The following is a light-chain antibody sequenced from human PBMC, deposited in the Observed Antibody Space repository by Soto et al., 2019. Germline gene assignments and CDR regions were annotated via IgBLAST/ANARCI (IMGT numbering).Light chain of an antibody. J-gene: IGKJ3*01. Sequence: DIVMTQSPLSLAVILGQSASITCKSSQSLVSSNGKTYLNWFQQRPGQSPRRLIYKVSNRDSGVPDRCGGCGLGNDFTLQISSVEAEDVGTYYCMQGIQGFSFGSGTKVEIK. CDR1: QSLVSSNGKTY. CDR2: KVS. CDR3: MQGIQGFS. V-gene: IGKV2-30*01.